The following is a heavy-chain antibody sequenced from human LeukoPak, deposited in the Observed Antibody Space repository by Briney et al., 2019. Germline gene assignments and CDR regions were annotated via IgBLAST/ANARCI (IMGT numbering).Heavy chain of an antibody. CDR3: AKDAPVNIVVGPAANS. CDR2: ISGSGGST. CDR1: GFTFSRYA. Sequence: PGGSLRLSCAASGFTFSRYAMSWVRQAPGKGLEWVSAISGSGGSTYYADSVKGRFTISRDNSKNTLYLQMNSLRAQDTAVYYCAKDAPVNIVVGPAANSWGQGTLVTVSS. J-gene: IGHJ4*02. D-gene: IGHD2-2*01. V-gene: IGHV3-23*01.